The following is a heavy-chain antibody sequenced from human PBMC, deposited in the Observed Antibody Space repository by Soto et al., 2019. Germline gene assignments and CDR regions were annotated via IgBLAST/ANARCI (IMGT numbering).Heavy chain of an antibody. J-gene: IGHJ5*02. V-gene: IGHV1-18*01. Sequence: QVRLVQSGSEGKKPGASVKVSCKASGYTFTSYGFSWVRQAPGQGLERVGWISAHHGDTNYAQKFQGRVTMTTDTSTSTAYMELRRLRSDDTAVYYCARDTMVTSNWFDTWGQGTLVTVSS. CDR2: ISAHHGDT. D-gene: IGHD4-17*01. CDR3: ARDTMVTSNWFDT. CDR1: GYTFTSYG.